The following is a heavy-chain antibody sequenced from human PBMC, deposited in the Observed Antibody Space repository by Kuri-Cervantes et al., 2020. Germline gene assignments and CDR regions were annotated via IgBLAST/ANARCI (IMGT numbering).Heavy chain of an antibody. CDR3: AKGHNIIAVAATTYMDV. Sequence: GESLKISCVASGFSLNSYGVHWVRQAPGKGLEWVAVISYDGSLKFYADSVKDRFTISRDTSKNTLYLQMNSLRAEDTAVYYCAKGHNIIAVAATTYMDVWGKGTTVTVSS. V-gene: IGHV3-30*18. CDR2: ISYDGSLK. CDR1: GFSLNSYG. J-gene: IGHJ6*03. D-gene: IGHD6-19*01.